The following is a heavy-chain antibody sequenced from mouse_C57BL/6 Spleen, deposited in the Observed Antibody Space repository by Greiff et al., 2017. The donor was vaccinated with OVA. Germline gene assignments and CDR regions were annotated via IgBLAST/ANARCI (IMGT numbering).Heavy chain of an antibody. D-gene: IGHD2-2*01. CDR2: IYPGDGDT. Sequence: VQLQQSGAELVKPGASVKISCKASGYAFSSYWMNWVKQRPGKGLEWIGQIYPGDGDTNYNGKFKGKATLTADKSSSTAYMQLSSLTSEDSAVYFCARDTMVTADFDYWGQGTTLTVSS. CDR1: GYAFSSYW. V-gene: IGHV1-80*01. J-gene: IGHJ2*01. CDR3: ARDTMVTADFDY.